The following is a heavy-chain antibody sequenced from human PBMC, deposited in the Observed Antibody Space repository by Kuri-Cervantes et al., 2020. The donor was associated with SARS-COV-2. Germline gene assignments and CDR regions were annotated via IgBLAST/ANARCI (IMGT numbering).Heavy chain of an antibody. CDR3: ARVDSSSVDY. CDR1: GGSISSYY. D-gene: IGHD6-6*01. V-gene: IGHV4-59*12. CDR2: MYYRGST. Sequence: SETLSLTCTVSGGSISSYYWNWIRQPPGKGLEWIGDMYYRGSTNYNPSLKSRVTISIDTSKNQFSLKLSSVTAADTAVYYCARVDSSSVDYWGQGTLVTVSS. J-gene: IGHJ4*02.